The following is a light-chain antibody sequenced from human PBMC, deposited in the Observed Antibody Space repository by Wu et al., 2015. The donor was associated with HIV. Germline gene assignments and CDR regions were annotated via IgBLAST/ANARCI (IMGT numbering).Light chain of an antibody. CDR1: QNTNNF. CDR3: QESSSIPPA. J-gene: IGKJ5*01. Sequence: DIQMTQSPSSLSASIGDRVTITCRASQNTNNFLNWYQQKPGKAPELLISAASNLQSGAPSRFSGSGSGTDFTLTISSLQPEDFATYFCQESSSIPPAFGQGTRV. V-gene: IGKV1-39*01. CDR2: AAS.